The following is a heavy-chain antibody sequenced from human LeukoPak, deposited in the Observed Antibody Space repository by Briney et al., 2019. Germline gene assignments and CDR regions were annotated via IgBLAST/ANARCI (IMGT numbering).Heavy chain of an antibody. V-gene: IGHV4-4*02. D-gene: IGHD3-10*01. Sequence: PSETLSLTCGVSGDSITNDNWWTWVRQPPGKGLEWIGQIHHGGTTIYNPSLKSRVTMSVDKSKNQFSLKLSSVTAAETAVYYCVRVWRGYYFDYWGQGTLVTVSS. CDR2: IHHGGTT. CDR1: GDSITNDNW. J-gene: IGHJ4*02. CDR3: VRVWRGYYFDY.